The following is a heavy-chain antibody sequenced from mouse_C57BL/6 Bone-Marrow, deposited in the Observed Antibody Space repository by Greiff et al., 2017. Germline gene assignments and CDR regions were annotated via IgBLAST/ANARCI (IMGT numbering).Heavy chain of an antibody. CDR1: GFTFSSYA. CDR2: ISDGGSYT. V-gene: IGHV5-4*01. D-gene: IGHD2-10*01. Sequence: DVHLVESGGGLVKPGGSLKLSCAASGFTFSSYAMSWVRQTPEKRLEWVATISDGGSYTYYPDNVKGRFTISRDNAKNNLYLQMSHLKSEDTAMYYCARDLLWFAYWGQGTLVTVSA. CDR3: ARDLLWFAY. J-gene: IGHJ3*01.